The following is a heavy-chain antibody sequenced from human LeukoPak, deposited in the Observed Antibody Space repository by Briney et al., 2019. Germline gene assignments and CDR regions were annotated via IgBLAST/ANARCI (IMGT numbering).Heavy chain of an antibody. D-gene: IGHD3-3*01. J-gene: IGHJ4*02. Sequence: GGSLRLSCVASGFAFSKYAMHWVRQAPGKGLEWVGVMSYDGSNKFYSDFVKGRFAISKDNSKNTLSLQMNGLRPEDTAMYYCAGDSARTIFGVISTWGQGTLVTVSS. V-gene: IGHV3-30*09. CDR2: MSYDGSNK. CDR3: AGDSARTIFGVIST. CDR1: GFAFSKYA.